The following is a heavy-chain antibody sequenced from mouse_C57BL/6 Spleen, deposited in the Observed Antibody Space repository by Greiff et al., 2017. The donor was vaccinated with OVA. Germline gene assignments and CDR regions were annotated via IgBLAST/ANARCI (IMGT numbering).Heavy chain of an antibody. CDR1: GSTFTDYE. D-gene: IGHD1-1*01. CDR3: TRWIITTKRYFDY. V-gene: IGHV1-15*01. Sequence: QVHVKQSGAELVRPGASVTLSCKASGSTFTDYEMHWVKQTPVHGLEWIGAIDPENGGTAYNQKFKGKAILTADKSSSTAYMELRSLTSEDSAVDYCTRWIITTKRYFDYWGQGTTLTVSS. CDR2: IDPENGGT. J-gene: IGHJ2*01.